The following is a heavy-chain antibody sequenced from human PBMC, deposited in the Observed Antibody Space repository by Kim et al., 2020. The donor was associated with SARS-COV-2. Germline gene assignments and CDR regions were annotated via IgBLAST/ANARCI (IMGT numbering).Heavy chain of an antibody. CDR1: GSTLNTYG. J-gene: IGHJ6*01. CDR2: ISSYNGQT. Sequence: ASVKVSCMASGSTLNTYGISWVRLAPGHGLEWMGWISSYNGQTKYSQTFQGRVTMTTDTYTSTAYMELRSLRSDDTAVYYCANTAGSRRGDRDYGLDVWGQGATV. D-gene: IGHD3-10*01. CDR3: ANTAGSRRGDRDYGLDV. V-gene: IGHV1-18*01.